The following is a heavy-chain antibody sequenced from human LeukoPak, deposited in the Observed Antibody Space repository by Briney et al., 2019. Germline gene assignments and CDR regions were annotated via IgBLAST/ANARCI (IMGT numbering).Heavy chain of an antibody. CDR2: ISSSATTI. V-gene: IGHV3-11*04. CDR3: ARQHTAWFVDY. J-gene: IGHJ4*02. D-gene: IGHD3-10*01. Sequence: GGSLRLSCAASGFTFSDYYMNWIRQAPGKGLEWVSYISSSATTIYYADSVKGRFTISRDNAKKSLYLQMNSLRAEDTAVYYCARQHTAWFVDYWGQGILVTVSS. CDR1: GFTFSDYY.